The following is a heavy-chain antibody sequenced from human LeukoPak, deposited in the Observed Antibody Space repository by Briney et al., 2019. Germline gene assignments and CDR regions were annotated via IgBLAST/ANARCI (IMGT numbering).Heavy chain of an antibody. Sequence: SETLSLTCTVSGGSISSGGYYWSWIRQHPGKGLEWIGYIYYSGSTYYNPSLKSRVTISVDTSKNQFSLKLSFVTAADTAVYYCARELYDSSGYYYGHFDYWGQGTLVTVSS. CDR1: GGSISSGGYY. J-gene: IGHJ4*02. D-gene: IGHD3-22*01. CDR2: IYYSGST. CDR3: ARELYDSSGYYYGHFDY. V-gene: IGHV4-31*03.